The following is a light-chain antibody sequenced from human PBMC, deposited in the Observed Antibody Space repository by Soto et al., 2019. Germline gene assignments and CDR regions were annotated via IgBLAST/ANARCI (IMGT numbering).Light chain of an antibody. CDR1: QSVSSSY. CDR2: GAS. CDR3: QQYGSSPLIT. J-gene: IGKJ5*01. Sequence: IVLTHSPGARSLSPGERATLSCRASQSVSSSYLAWYQQKPGQAPRLLIYGASSRATCIPDRFSGSGSGTDFTLTNSRLEPEDFAVYYCQQYGSSPLITFGQGTRLEIK. V-gene: IGKV3-20*01.